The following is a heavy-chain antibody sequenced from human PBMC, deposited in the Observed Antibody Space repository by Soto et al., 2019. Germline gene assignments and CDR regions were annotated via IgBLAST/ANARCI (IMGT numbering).Heavy chain of an antibody. CDR3: ARVRDCRGGTCCSWWFDP. V-gene: IGHV4-59*01. CDR1: GGSISSYY. J-gene: IGHJ5*02. D-gene: IGHD2-15*01. CDR2: IYYSGST. Sequence: SETLSLTCTVSGGSISSYYWSWIRQPPGKGLEWIGYIYYSGSTNYNPSLKSRVTISVDTSKNQLSLKLSSVTAADTAVYYCARVRDCRGGTCCSWWFDPWGQGTLVTVSS.